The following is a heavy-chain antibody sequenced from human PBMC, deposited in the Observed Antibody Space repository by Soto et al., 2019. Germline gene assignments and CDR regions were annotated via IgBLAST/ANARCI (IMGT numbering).Heavy chain of an antibody. Sequence: PGGSLRLSCAASGFTFSSYAMSWVRQAPGKGLEWVSAISGSGGSTYYADSVKGRFTISRDNAKNSLYLQMNSLRAEDTAVYYCARTELPLYYYGMDVWGQGTTVTVSS. CDR3: ARTELPLYYYGMDV. CDR2: ISGSGGST. V-gene: IGHV3-23*01. J-gene: IGHJ6*02. D-gene: IGHD3-10*01. CDR1: GFTFSSYA.